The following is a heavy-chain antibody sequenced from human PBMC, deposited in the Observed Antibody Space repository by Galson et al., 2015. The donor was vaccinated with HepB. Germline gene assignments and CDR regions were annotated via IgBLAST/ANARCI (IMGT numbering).Heavy chain of an antibody. CDR1: GYSFSGHE. J-gene: IGHJ5*02. CDR2: ISGYNGDT. D-gene: IGHD5-24*01. Sequence: SVKVSCKASGYSFSGHEISWMRQAPGQGLEWMGRISGYNGDTKYAKNFQGRLTMNTDSSTSTLDMELKSLLFDDTAVYYGATGPAGHGGHDPWGQGTLVTVSS. CDR3: ATGPAGHGGHDP. V-gene: IGHV1-18*01.